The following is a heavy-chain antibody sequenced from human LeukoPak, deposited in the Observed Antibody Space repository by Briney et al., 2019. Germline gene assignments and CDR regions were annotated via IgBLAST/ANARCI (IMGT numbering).Heavy chain of an antibody. CDR1: GFTYSNYA. V-gene: IGHV3-21*06. Sequence: PGGSLRLSCAASGFTYSNYAMNWVRQAPGKGPEWVSSITSSSSYIYYADSVKGRFTISRDNAKNSLYLQMDSLRVEDTAVYYCARDPYSGSYGPYYYYYMDVWGKGPTVTISS. CDR3: ARDPYSGSYGPYYYYYMDV. D-gene: IGHD1-26*01. J-gene: IGHJ6*03. CDR2: ITSSSSYI.